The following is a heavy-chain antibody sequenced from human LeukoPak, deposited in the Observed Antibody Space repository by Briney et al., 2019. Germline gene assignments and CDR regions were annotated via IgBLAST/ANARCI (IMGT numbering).Heavy chain of an antibody. Sequence: SETLSLTCAVSGYSISSSNYWAWIRQPPGKGLEWIGEIYHSGSTNYNPSLKSRVTISVDKSKNQFSLKLSSVTAADTAVYYCARNGGNSDFDYWGQGTLVTVSS. J-gene: IGHJ4*02. CDR3: ARNGGNSDFDY. D-gene: IGHD4-23*01. V-gene: IGHV4-4*02. CDR1: GYSISSSNY. CDR2: IYHSGST.